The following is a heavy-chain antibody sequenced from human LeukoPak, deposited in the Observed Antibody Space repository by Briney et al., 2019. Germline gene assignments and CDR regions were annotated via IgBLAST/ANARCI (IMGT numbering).Heavy chain of an antibody. Sequence: GGSLRLSCAASGFTFSSYAMTWVRQAPGQGLEWVSGITSGGGTYYADSVKGRLTISRDNSKNTLYVQMNSLRAEDTAVYYCAKSVGSGSYYNNDCWGQGTLVTVSS. V-gene: IGHV3-23*01. CDR1: GFTFSSYA. D-gene: IGHD3-10*01. CDR2: ITSGGGT. J-gene: IGHJ4*02. CDR3: AKSVGSGSYYNNDC.